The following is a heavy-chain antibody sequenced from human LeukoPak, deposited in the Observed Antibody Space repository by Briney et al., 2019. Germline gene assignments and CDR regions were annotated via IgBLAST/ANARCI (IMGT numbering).Heavy chain of an antibody. CDR3: TTDYYYDSSGYLR. V-gene: IGHV3-15*01. Sequence: GGSLRLSCAASGFTFSGSAMHWVRQASGKGLEWVGRIKSKTDGGTTDYAAPVKGRFTISRDDSKNTLYLQMNSLKTEDTAVYYCTTDYYYDSSGYLRWGQGTLVTVSS. J-gene: IGHJ4*02. D-gene: IGHD3-22*01. CDR1: GFTFSGSA. CDR2: IKSKTDGGTT.